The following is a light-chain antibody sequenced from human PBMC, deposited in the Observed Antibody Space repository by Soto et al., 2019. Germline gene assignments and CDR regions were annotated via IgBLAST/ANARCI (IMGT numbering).Light chain of an antibody. J-gene: IGKJ1*01. CDR2: GAS. Sequence: ILLTQSPGTRSLFPWQRTTRSCRASQSVSSSYLAWYQQKPGQAPRLLIYGASSRATGIPDRFSGSGSGTDFTLTISRLEPEDFAVYYCQQYGSSPWTFGQGTKVDIK. V-gene: IGKV3-20*01. CDR1: QSVSSSY. CDR3: QQYGSSPWT.